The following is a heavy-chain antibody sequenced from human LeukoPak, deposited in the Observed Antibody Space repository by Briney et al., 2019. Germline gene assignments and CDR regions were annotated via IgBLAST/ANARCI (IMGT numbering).Heavy chain of an antibody. CDR3: ARTSGYYGY. Sequence: GGSLRLSCAASGFNVSSNYMSWVRQAPGKGLEWVSVIYSGGSTYYADSVKGRFTISRDNSKNTLYLQMNSLRAEDTAVYYCARTSGYYGYWGQGTLVTVSS. V-gene: IGHV3-66*01. CDR1: GFNVSSNY. CDR2: IYSGGST. J-gene: IGHJ4*02. D-gene: IGHD3-22*01.